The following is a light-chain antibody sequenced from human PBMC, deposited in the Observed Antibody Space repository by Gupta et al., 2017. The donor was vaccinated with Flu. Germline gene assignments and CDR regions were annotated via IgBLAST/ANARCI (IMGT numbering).Light chain of an antibody. Sequence: QSILTQPPSASGTPGQRVTISCSGSTSNIGINTVNWYQQLPGTAPKLLIYNNNQRPSGVPDRFSASKSGTSTSLAISGLQSDDEADYYCSAWDDSLSPLWVFGGGTKLTVL. J-gene: IGLJ3*02. CDR3: SAWDDSLSPLWV. CDR1: TSNIGINT. V-gene: IGLV1-44*01. CDR2: NNN.